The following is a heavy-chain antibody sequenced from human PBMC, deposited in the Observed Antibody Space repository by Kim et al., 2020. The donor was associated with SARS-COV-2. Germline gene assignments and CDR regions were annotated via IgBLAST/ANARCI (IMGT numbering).Heavy chain of an antibody. D-gene: IGHD6-13*01. V-gene: IGHV4-39*01. CDR2: IYYSRST. Sequence: SETLSLTCSVFGASVSSSSYYWAWIRQTPAKGLEWIAGIYYSRSTFYNMSLKSRLSISVDTSKNQFSLKVTSVTAADTAVYFCARSGHNSIGDWFDPWG. CDR3: ARSGHNSIGDWFDP. J-gene: IGHJ5*02. CDR1: GASVSSSSYY.